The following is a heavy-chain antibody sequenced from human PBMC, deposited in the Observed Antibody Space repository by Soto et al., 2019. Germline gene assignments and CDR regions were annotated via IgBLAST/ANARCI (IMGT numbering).Heavy chain of an antibody. Sequence: SGPTLVNPTQTLTLTCTFSGFSLSTSGMCVSWIRQPPGKALEWLARIDWDDDKYYSTSLETRLTISKDTSKNQVVLTMTNMDPVDTATYYCARIPRSYSGSYTYFDYWGQGALVTVSS. CDR1: GFSLSTSGMC. CDR2: IDWDDDK. V-gene: IGHV2-70*11. D-gene: IGHD1-26*01. CDR3: ARIPRSYSGSYTYFDY. J-gene: IGHJ4*02.